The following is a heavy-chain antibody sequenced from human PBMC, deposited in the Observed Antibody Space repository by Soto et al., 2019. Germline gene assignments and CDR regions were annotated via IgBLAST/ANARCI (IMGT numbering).Heavy chain of an antibody. CDR1: GFSFSSYG. J-gene: IGHJ6*02. D-gene: IGHD1-26*01. Sequence: GGSLRLSCAASGFSFSSYGMHWVRQAPGKGLEWVAVISYDGNDKYYADSVKGRFTISRDNSKNTLYLQMHSLRAEDTAVYYCAKDLDRYSGSPYGMDVWGQGTTVTVSS. CDR2: ISYDGNDK. CDR3: AKDLDRYSGSPYGMDV. V-gene: IGHV3-30*18.